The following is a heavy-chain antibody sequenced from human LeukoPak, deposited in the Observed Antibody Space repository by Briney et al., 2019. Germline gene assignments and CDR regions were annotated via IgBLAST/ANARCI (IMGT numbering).Heavy chain of an antibody. CDR3: ARVGVGDGSGYYGVHFDY. CDR2: ISAYNGNT. J-gene: IGHJ4*02. V-gene: IGHV1-18*01. Sequence: GASVKVSCKASGYTFTSYGISWVRQAPGQGLEWMGWISAYNGNTNYAQKFQGRVTMTRDTSISTAYMELSRLRSDDTAVYYCARVGVGDGSGYYGVHFDYWGQGTLVTVSS. CDR1: GYTFTSYG. D-gene: IGHD3-22*01.